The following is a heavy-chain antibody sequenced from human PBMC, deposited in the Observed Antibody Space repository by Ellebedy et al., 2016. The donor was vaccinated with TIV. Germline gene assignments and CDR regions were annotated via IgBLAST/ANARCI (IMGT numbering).Heavy chain of an antibody. CDR3: AKDMGDYYASGTFDY. Sequence: GGSLRLSXAASGFTFRSYAMHWVRQAPGKELEWVSSISGTGISTYYADSVKGRFTISRDNSKSTLFLHLKSLRAEDTAVYYCAKDMGDYYASGTFDYWGQGTLVTVSS. CDR1: GFTFRSYA. CDR2: ISGTGIST. D-gene: IGHD3-10*01. J-gene: IGHJ4*02. V-gene: IGHV3-23*01.